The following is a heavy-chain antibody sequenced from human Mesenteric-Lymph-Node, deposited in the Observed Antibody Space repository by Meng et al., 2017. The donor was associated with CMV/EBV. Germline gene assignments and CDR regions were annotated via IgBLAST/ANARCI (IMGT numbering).Heavy chain of an antibody. J-gene: IGHJ6*02. D-gene: IGHD3-9*01. CDR3: ARAYRITIYGMDV. CDR2: INSDGSST. CDR1: GFTFSTYW. Sequence: GGSLRLSCVASGFTFSTYWMHWVRQAPGKGLVWVSRINSDGSSTSYADSVKGRFTISRDNAKNTLYLQMNSLRAEDTAVYYCARAYRITIYGMDVWGQGTTVTVSS. V-gene: IGHV3-74*01.